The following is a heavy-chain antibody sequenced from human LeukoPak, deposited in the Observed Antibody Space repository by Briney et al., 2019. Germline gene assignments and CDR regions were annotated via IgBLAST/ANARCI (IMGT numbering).Heavy chain of an antibody. Sequence: GGSLRLSCAASGFIFTTYSMTWVRQAPGKGPEWVSSISGSGGRTYYADSLKGRFAISRDNSKNTLYLQMNSLRPEDTAVYYCAIGPPYGGYSDWGQGTLVTVSS. CDR3: AIGPPYGGYSD. V-gene: IGHV3-23*01. J-gene: IGHJ4*02. CDR1: GFIFTTYS. D-gene: IGHD5-12*01. CDR2: ISGSGGRT.